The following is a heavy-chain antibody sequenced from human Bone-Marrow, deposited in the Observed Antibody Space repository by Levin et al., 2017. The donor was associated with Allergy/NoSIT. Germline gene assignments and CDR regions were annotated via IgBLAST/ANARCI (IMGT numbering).Heavy chain of an antibody. V-gene: IGHV3-30*04. Sequence: PGGSLRLSCAASGFTFRHYALHWVRQAPGKGLEWVAVISFDSNKIFYSDSVKGRFIISRVNSNYTLYLQMNSLTVEDSAVYFCVRARSLRLAYWGQGTQVIVST. D-gene: IGHD3-16*01. CDR2: ISFDSNKI. CDR1: GFTFRHYA. J-gene: IGHJ4*02. CDR3: VRARSLRLAY.